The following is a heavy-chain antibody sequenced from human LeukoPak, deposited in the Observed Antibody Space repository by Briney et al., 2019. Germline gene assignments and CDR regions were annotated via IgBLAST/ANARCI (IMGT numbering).Heavy chain of an antibody. CDR3: ASTGIAAAGSDY. D-gene: IGHD6-13*01. V-gene: IGHV4-61*02. CDR2: IYTSGST. Sequence: SETLSLTCPVSGGSISSGSYYWSWIRQPAGKGLEWIGRIYTSGSTNYNPSLKSRVTISVDTSKNQFSLKLSSVTAADTAVYYCASTGIAAAGSDYWGQGTLVTVSS. CDR1: GGSISSGSYY. J-gene: IGHJ4*02.